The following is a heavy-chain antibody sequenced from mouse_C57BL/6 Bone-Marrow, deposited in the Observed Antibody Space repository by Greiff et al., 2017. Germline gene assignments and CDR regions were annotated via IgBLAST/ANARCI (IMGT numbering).Heavy chain of an antibody. V-gene: IGHV1-69*01. CDR2: IDPSDSYT. CDR3: TRSLYYGSSYNY. J-gene: IGHJ2*01. Sequence: VQLQQPGAELVMPGASVKLSCKASGYTFTSYWMHWVKQRPGQGLEWIGEIDPSDSYTNYNQKFKGKFTLTVDKSSSTAYMQLSSLTSEDSAVYYCTRSLYYGSSYNYWGQGTTLTVSS. D-gene: IGHD1-1*01. CDR1: GYTFTSYW.